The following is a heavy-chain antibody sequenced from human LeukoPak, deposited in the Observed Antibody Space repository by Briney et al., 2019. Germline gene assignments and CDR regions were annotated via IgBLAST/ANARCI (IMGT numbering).Heavy chain of an antibody. CDR3: ARVAVSWQQTDY. CDR2: MNPNSDNT. CDR1: GYTFTSYD. Sequence: ASVKVSCKASGYTFTSYDINWLRQATGQGLEWMGWMNPNSDNTGYAQKLQGRVTITRNTSISTAYMELSSLRSEDTAVYYCARVAVSWQQTDYWGQGTLVTVSS. J-gene: IGHJ4*02. V-gene: IGHV1-8*03. D-gene: IGHD6-13*01.